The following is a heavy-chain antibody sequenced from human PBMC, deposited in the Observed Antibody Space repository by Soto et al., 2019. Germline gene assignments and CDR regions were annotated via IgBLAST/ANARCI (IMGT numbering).Heavy chain of an antibody. CDR1: GFTFGDYA. CDR3: TRVDWYNWNYAFDY. CDR2: IRSKAYGGTT. V-gene: IGHV3-49*04. Sequence: PGGSLRLSCTASGFTFGDYAMSWVRQAPGKGLEWVGFIRSKAYGGTTEYAASVKGRFTISRDDSKSIAYPQMNSLKTEDTAVYYCTRVDWYNWNYAFDYWGQGTLVTVSS. J-gene: IGHJ4*02. D-gene: IGHD1-7*01.